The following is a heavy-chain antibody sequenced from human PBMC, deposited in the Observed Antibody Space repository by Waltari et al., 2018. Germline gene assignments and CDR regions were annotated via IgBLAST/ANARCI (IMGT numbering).Heavy chain of an antibody. CDR3: ARLPRYCSSTSCLYYFDY. D-gene: IGHD2-2*01. CDR1: GWSFSGYY. V-gene: IGHV4-34*01. J-gene: IGHJ4*02. CDR2: INHSGST. Sequence: QVQLQQWGAGLLKPSETLSLTCAVYGWSFSGYYWTLIRPPPGQGLEWMGEINHSGSTNYNPSLKSRVTISVDTSKNQFSLKLSSVTAADTAVYYCARLPRYCSSTSCLYYFDYWGQGTLVTVSS.